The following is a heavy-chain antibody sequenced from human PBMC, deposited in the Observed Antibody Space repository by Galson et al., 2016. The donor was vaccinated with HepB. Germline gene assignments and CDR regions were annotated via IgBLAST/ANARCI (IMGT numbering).Heavy chain of an antibody. J-gene: IGHJ4*02. V-gene: IGHV3-23*01. Sequence: SLRLSCAASGFTFSSYGLSWVRQAPGKGLEWISTISTRGDNTYYADSAKGRFTISRDTSTNTLYLQMNSRTADDTAAYYCAKSMLYFGGVVGPMDYWGRGTLVSVSS. D-gene: IGHD3-16*02. CDR1: GFTFSSYG. CDR3: AKSMLYFGGVVGPMDY. CDR2: ISTRGDNT.